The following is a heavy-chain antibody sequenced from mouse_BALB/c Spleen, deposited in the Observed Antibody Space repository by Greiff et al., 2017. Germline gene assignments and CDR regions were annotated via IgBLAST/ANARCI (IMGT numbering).Heavy chain of an antibody. D-gene: IGHD2-14*01. Sequence: VQLQQPGAELVRPGASVTLSCKASGYTFTDYEMHWVKQTPVHGLEWIGAIDPETGGTAYNQKFKGKATLTADKSSSTAYMELRSLTSEDSAVYYCTRGYDVDWGQGTTLTVSS. CDR3: TRGYDVD. V-gene: IGHV1-15*01. CDR2: IDPETGGT. CDR1: GYTFTDYE. J-gene: IGHJ2*01.